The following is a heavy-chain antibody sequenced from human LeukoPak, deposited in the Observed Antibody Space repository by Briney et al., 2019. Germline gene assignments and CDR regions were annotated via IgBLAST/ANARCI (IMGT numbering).Heavy chain of an antibody. CDR1: GYTFTSYG. CDR2: ISAYNGNT. Sequence: ASVKVSCKASGYTFTSYGISWVRQAPGQGLEWMGWISAYNGNTNYAQKLQGRVTMTTDTSTSTAYMELRSLRSDDTAVYYCARAHSPGYSSGWYTTTHYYYYYMDVWGKGTTVTVSS. V-gene: IGHV1-18*01. CDR3: ARAHSPGYSSGWYTTTHYYYYYMDV. J-gene: IGHJ6*03. D-gene: IGHD6-19*01.